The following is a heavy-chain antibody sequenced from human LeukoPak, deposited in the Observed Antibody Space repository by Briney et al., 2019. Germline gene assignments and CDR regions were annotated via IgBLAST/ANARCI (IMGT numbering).Heavy chain of an antibody. D-gene: IGHD6-13*01. Sequence: GESLKISCKGSGHSFTSYWIGWVRQMPGKGLEWMGIIYPGDSDTRYSPSFQGQVTISAGKSISTAYLQWSSLKASDTAMYYCARQLGSSSWYLSGYYYYGMDVWGQGTTVTVSS. V-gene: IGHV5-51*01. CDR3: ARQLGSSSWYLSGYYYYGMDV. J-gene: IGHJ6*02. CDR2: IYPGDSDT. CDR1: GHSFTSYW.